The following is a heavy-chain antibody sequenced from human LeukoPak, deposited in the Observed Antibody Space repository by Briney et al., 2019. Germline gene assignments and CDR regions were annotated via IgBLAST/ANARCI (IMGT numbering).Heavy chain of an antibody. J-gene: IGHJ4*02. CDR2: ISSDSRTI. D-gene: IGHD3-10*01. V-gene: IGHV3-48*02. CDR3: ARYGSGTSYITNYFDY. CDR1: GFTFSSYS. Sequence: GGSLRLSCAASGFTFSSYSLNWVCLPPGKGLEWVSYISSDSRTIYYADSVKGRFTISRDNAKNSLYLQMKSLRDEDTAVYYCARYGSGTSYITNYFDYWGQGTLVTVSS.